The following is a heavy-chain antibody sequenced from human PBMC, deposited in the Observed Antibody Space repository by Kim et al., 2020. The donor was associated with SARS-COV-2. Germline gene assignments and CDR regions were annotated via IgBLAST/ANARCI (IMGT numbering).Heavy chain of an antibody. Sequence: SETLSLTCAVYGGSFSGYYWSWIRQPPGKGLEWIGEINHSGSTNYNPSLKSRVTISVDTSKNQFSLKLSSVTAADTAVYYCARQGRVLEWLLSNYYYYYIDVWGKGPTTTVSS. V-gene: IGHV4-34*01. D-gene: IGHD3-3*01. CDR2: INHSGST. CDR3: ARQGRVLEWLLSNYYYYYIDV. CDR1: GGSFSGYY. J-gene: IGHJ6*03.